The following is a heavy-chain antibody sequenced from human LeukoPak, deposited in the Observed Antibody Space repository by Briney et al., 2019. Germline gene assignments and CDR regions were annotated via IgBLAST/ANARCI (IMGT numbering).Heavy chain of an antibody. Sequence: SETLSLTCSISGASINSYYWNWIRQSPGKGLEWLGNIHYRGTTNYNPSLKSRVTLSLDSSKSQFALKVTSVTAADTAVYYCARDEFGDFQGFDYWGQGTRVTVSS. CDR2: IHYRGTT. CDR3: ARDEFGDFQGFDY. D-gene: IGHD4-17*01. J-gene: IGHJ4*02. CDR1: GASINSYY. V-gene: IGHV4-59*13.